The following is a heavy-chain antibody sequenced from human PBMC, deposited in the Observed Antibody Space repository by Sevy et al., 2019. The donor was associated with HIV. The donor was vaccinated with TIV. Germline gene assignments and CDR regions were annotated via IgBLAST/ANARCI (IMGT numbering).Heavy chain of an antibody. CDR2: INPNSGGT. CDR3: ARDAQLWSYNWFDP. V-gene: IGHV1-2*02. Sequence: ASVKVSCKASGYTFTGYYIYWVRQAPGQGLEWMGWINPNSGGTNYAQKFQGRVTMTTDTSINTAYMELSRLGSDDTAVYYCARDAQLWSYNWFDPWGQGTLVTVSS. D-gene: IGHD5-18*01. CDR1: GYTFTGYY. J-gene: IGHJ5*02.